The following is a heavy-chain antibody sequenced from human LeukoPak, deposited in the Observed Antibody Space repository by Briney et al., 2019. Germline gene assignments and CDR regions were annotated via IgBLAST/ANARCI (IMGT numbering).Heavy chain of an antibody. D-gene: IGHD6-13*01. CDR3: ARVGSTVAAGTPDY. CDR2: ISGSGSHT. J-gene: IGHJ4*02. CDR1: GFTFSSYS. V-gene: IGHV3-21*05. Sequence: PGGSLRLSCAASGFTFSSYSMNWVRQAPGKGLEWVSYISGSGSHTTYADSVRGRFTISRDNAKNSLSLQVNSLRADDTAVYYCARVGSTVAAGTPDYWGQGTLVTVSS.